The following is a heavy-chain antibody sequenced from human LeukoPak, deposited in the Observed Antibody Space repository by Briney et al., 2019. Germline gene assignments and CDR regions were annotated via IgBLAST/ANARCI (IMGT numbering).Heavy chain of an antibody. CDR2: IYYSGST. CDR1: GDSISTYY. CDR3: ARAPYHYYDSSGSFFDY. V-gene: IGHV4-59*01. J-gene: IGHJ4*02. Sequence: KSSETLSLTCTVSGDSISTYYWSWIRQPPGKGLEWIGYIYYSGSTNYNPSLKSRVTISVDTSRNQLSLKLSSVTAADTAVYYCARAPYHYYDSSGSFFDYWGQGTLVTVSS. D-gene: IGHD3-22*01.